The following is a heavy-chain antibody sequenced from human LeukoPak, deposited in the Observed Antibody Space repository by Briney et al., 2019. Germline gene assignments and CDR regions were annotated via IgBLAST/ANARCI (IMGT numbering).Heavy chain of an antibody. Sequence: GGSLRLSCAASGFTFSSYEMNWVRQAPGKGLEWVSYFSSSGSTIYYADSVKGRFTISRDNAKNSLYLQMNSLRAEDTAVYYCARDRPLLWFGESDAFDIWGQGTMVTVSS. CDR1: GFTFSSYE. V-gene: IGHV3-48*03. D-gene: IGHD3-10*01. CDR2: FSSSGSTI. CDR3: ARDRPLLWFGESDAFDI. J-gene: IGHJ3*02.